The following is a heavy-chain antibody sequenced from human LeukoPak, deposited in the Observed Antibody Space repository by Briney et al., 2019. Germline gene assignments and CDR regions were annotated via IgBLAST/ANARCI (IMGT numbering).Heavy chain of an antibody. CDR3: ARKLRLGGNWFDP. CDR1: GGTFTSYA. J-gene: IGHJ5*02. V-gene: IGHV1-69*13. Sequence: SVKVSCKTSGGTFTSYAITWVRQAPGQGLEWMGKIIPISGTTNYAQKFQGRVTFTADESTSTAYMELSSLRSEDTALYYCARKLRLGGNWFDPWGQGTLVTVPS. D-gene: IGHD1-26*01. CDR2: IIPISGTT.